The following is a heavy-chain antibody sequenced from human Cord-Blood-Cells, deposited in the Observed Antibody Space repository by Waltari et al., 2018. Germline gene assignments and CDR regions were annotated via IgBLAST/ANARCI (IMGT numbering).Heavy chain of an antibody. J-gene: IGHJ4*02. Sequence: VQLVESGGGLVQPGGSLRLSCAASGFTFSSYWMSWVRQAPGKGLEWVANIKQDGSEKYYVDSVKGRFTISRDNAKNSLYLQMNSLRAEDTAVYYCARIAARGVYYFDYWGQGTLVTVSS. CDR2: IKQDGSEK. CDR3: ARIAARGVYYFDY. D-gene: IGHD6-6*01. CDR1: GFTFSSYW. V-gene: IGHV3-7*01.